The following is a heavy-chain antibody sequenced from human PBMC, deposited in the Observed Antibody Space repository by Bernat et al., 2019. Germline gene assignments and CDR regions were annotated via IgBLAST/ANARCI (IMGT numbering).Heavy chain of an antibody. D-gene: IGHD3-3*01. CDR3: AIEPPHYDFWIGSDY. CDR2: ISGDGENT. V-gene: IGHV3-23*04. J-gene: IGHJ4*02. CDR1: GFTFSNYG. Sequence: EVQLVESGGGSVEPGGSLRLSCAASGFTFSNYGMIWVRQAPGKGPEWVSTISGDGENTHYADSVKGRFTISRDDSKNTLFLHMNSLRAEDTALYYCAIEPPHYDFWIGSDYWGQGTLVTVSS.